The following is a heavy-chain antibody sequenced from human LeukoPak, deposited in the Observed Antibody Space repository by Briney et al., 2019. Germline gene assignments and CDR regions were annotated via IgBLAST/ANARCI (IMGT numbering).Heavy chain of an antibody. CDR1: GGSISSGDYY. Sequence: SETLSLTCTVSGGSISSGDYYRSWIRQPPGKGLEWIGYIYYSGSTYYNPSLKSRVTISVDTSKNQFSLKLSSVTAADTAVYYCARGCSSTSCYGYVWGKGTTVTVSS. CDR3: ARGCSSTSCYGYV. D-gene: IGHD2-2*01. J-gene: IGHJ6*04. CDR2: IYYSGST. V-gene: IGHV4-30-4*08.